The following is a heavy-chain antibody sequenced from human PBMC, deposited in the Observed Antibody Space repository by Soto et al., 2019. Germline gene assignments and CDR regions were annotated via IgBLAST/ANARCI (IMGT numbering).Heavy chain of an antibody. CDR1: GGTFSSYA. CDR2: IIPIFGTA. V-gene: IGHV1-69*01. CDR3: ARDNATIFGVVIRGSYYYYGMDV. D-gene: IGHD3-3*01. Sequence: QVQLVQSGAEVKKPGSSVKVSCKASGGTFSSYAISWVRQAPGQGLEWMGGIIPIFGTANYAQKFQGRVTITADESTSTAYMGLSSLRSEDTAVYYCARDNATIFGVVIRGSYYYYGMDVWGQGTTVTVSS. J-gene: IGHJ6*02.